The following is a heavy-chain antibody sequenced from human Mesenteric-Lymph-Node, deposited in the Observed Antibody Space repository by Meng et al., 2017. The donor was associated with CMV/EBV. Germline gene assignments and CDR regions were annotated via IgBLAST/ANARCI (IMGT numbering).Heavy chain of an antibody. Sequence: GSLRLSCAVYGGSFSGYYWSWIRQPPGKGLEWIGEINHSGSTSYNPSLKSRVTISVDTSKNQFSLKLSSVTAADTAVYYCARGPKFCTSTSCDYYGLDVWGQGTTVTVSS. J-gene: IGHJ6*02. CDR1: GGSFSGYY. CDR2: INHSGST. V-gene: IGHV4-34*01. D-gene: IGHD2-2*01. CDR3: ARGPKFCTSTSCDYYGLDV.